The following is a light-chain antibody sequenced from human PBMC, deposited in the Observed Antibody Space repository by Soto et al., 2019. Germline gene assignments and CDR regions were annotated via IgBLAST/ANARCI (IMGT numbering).Light chain of an antibody. Sequence: QSVLTQPASVSGSPGQSITISCIGTSRDVGAYNLVSWYQQFPGKGPKLLIYEVRHRPSGVSYRFSGSKSGNTASLTISSLLPEDEAVYFCSSFSSRNALVFGGGTKVTVL. V-gene: IGLV2-14*01. CDR1: SRDVGAYNL. CDR3: SSFSSRNALV. J-gene: IGLJ2*01. CDR2: EVR.